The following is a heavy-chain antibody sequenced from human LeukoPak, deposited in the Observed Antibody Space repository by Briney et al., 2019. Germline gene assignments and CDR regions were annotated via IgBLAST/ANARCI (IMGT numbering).Heavy chain of an antibody. Sequence: GRSLRLSCAASGFTFSSYGMHWVRQAPGKGLEWVAVISYDGSNKYYADSVKGRFTISRDNSKNTLYLQMNSLRAEDTAVYYCAKDPSYYYGSGDPFVYWGQGTLVTVSS. J-gene: IGHJ4*02. CDR3: AKDPSYYYGSGDPFVY. V-gene: IGHV3-30*18. CDR1: GFTFSSYG. D-gene: IGHD3-10*01. CDR2: ISYDGSNK.